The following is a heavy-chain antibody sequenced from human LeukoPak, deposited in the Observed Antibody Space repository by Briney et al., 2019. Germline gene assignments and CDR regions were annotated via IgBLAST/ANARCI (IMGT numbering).Heavy chain of an antibody. D-gene: IGHD3-3*01. CDR3: ARAYRRFSLYWFDP. CDR2: IYYSGST. CDR1: GGSISSGPYY. Sequence: SETLSLTCTVSGGSISSGPYYWGWIRQPPGKGLEWIGTIYYSGSTDYNPSLKSRVTISVDTSKNHFSLNLSSVTAADTAMYYCARAYRRFSLYWFDPWGQGTLVTVSS. V-gene: IGHV4-39*07. J-gene: IGHJ5*02.